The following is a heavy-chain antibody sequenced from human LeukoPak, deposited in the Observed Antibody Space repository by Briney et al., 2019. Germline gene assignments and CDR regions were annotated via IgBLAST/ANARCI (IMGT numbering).Heavy chain of an antibody. CDR3: ARALSYSYGSMDF. D-gene: IGHD5-18*01. CDR1: GFSFSSYS. V-gene: IGHV3-21*01. J-gene: IGHJ4*02. Sequence: GGSLTLSCAAPGFSFSSYSMNWVRQAPGKGLEWVSSISSGSKYIYNADSLKGRFTISRDNAKNSLYLQMNSLRAEDTAVYYCARALSYSYGSMDFWGQGTLVIVSS. CDR2: ISSGSKYI.